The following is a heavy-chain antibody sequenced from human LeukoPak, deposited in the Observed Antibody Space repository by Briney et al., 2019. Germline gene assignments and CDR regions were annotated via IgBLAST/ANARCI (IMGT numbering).Heavy chain of an antibody. CDR1: GFTFSSYA. V-gene: IGHV3-23*01. D-gene: IGHD4-23*01. Sequence: PGGSLRLSCAASGFTFSSYAMSWVRQAPGKGLEWVSAISGSGGSTYSADSVKGRFTVSRDNSKNTLYLQMNSLRAEDTAVYYCAKDGIRWSHFDYWGQGTLVTVSS. CDR2: ISGSGGST. J-gene: IGHJ4*02. CDR3: AKDGIRWSHFDY.